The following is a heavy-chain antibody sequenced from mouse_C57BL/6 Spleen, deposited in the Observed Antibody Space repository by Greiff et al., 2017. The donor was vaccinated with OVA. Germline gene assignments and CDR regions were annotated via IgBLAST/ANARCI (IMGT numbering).Heavy chain of an antibody. D-gene: IGHD2-1*01. CDR1: GFTFSDYY. Sequence: EVQLVESEGGLVQPGSSMKLSCTASGFTFSDYYMTWVRQVPEKGLEWVANINHDGSSTYYLDSLKSRFIISRDNAKNLLYLQMSSLKSEDTVTYYCSRVPYGNCFDYWGQGTTLTVSS. J-gene: IGHJ2*01. CDR3: SRVPYGNCFDY. V-gene: IGHV5-16*01. CDR2: INHDGSST.